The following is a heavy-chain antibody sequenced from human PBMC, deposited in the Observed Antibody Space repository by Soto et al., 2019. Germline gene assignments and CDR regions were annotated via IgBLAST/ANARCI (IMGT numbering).Heavy chain of an antibody. D-gene: IGHD3-9*01. V-gene: IGHV4-30-4*01. CDR2: IYYSGST. CDR1: GGSISSGDYY. Sequence: QVQLQESGPGLVKPSQTLSLTCTVSGGSISSGDYYWSWLRQPPGKGLEWIGYIYYSGSTYYNPSLKSRVTISVDTSKNQFPRKLSSGTSADTAVDYCARGGGGYFYGRWVVDVWGQGTTVTVSS. J-gene: IGHJ6*02. CDR3: ARGGGGYFYGRWVVDV.